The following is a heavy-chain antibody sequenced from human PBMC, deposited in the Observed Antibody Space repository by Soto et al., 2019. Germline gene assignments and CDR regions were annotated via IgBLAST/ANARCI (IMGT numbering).Heavy chain of an antibody. Sequence: QVQLVQSGAEVKKPGSSVKVSCKASGGTFSSYAISWVRQAPGQGLEWMGGIIPIFGTANYAQKFQGRVTVSADESTSTAYMELNRLRSGDTAVYYCARYSYSSSWPYYYHYGMDVWGQGTTVTVSS. CDR3: ARYSYSSSWPYYYHYGMDV. D-gene: IGHD6-13*01. J-gene: IGHJ6*01. CDR1: GGTFSSYA. V-gene: IGHV1-69*01. CDR2: IIPIFGTA.